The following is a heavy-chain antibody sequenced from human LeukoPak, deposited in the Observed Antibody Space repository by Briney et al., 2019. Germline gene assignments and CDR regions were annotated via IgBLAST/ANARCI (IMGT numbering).Heavy chain of an antibody. CDR3: ARVYYDSSGYYLFFDY. D-gene: IGHD3-22*01. CDR2: IKQDGSEK. Sequence: PGGSLRLSCAASGSTFSSYWMSWVRQAPGKGLEWVANIKQDGSEKYYVDSVKGRFTISRDNAKNSLYLQMNSLRAEDTAVYYCARVYYDSSGYYLFFDYWGQGTLVTVSS. J-gene: IGHJ4*02. CDR1: GSTFSSYW. V-gene: IGHV3-7*01.